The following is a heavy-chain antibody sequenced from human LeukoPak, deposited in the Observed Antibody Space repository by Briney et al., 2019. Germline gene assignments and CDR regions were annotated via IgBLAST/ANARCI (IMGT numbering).Heavy chain of an antibody. CDR2: ISGGSDST. CDR3: VRDYRYYFDY. CDR1: GFTFSTYA. Sequence: GGSLRLSCAASGFTFSTYAMTWVRQAPGKGPEWVSYISGGSDSTYYADSVKGRFTISRDNGKNSLYLQMNSLRDEDTAVYYCVRDYRYYFDYWGQGTLVTVSS. D-gene: IGHD1-14*01. V-gene: IGHV3-48*02. J-gene: IGHJ4*02.